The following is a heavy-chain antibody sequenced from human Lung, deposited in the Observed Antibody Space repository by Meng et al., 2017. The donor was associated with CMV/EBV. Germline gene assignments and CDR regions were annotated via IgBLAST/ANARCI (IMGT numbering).Heavy chain of an antibody. CDR2: INPNNGDT. J-gene: IGHJ4*02. Sequence: SGYTFNVYYIHWRRQAPGQGLEWIGRINPNNGDTKFSQKFQGRVTMTRDTSINTAYMDLSRLTSRDTAIYFCARGTYGTPDGKDFDYWGRGTLVTVSS. CDR1: GYTFNVYY. V-gene: IGHV1-2*06. D-gene: IGHD4-23*01. CDR3: ARGTYGTPDGKDFDY.